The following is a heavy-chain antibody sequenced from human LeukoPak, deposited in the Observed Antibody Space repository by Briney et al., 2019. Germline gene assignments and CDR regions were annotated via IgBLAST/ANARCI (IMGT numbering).Heavy chain of an antibody. CDR2: ISESGGST. D-gene: IGHD1-1*01. J-gene: IGHJ4*02. Sequence: GGSLRLSCAASGLIFSSYAMSWVRQAPGKGLEWVSSISESGGSTYYADSAKGRFTISRDNSKNTLYLQMSSLRAEDTAMYYCAKLRVEAEVPGTAYWGLGTLVTVSS. CDR3: AKLRVEAEVPGTAY. V-gene: IGHV3-23*01. CDR1: GLIFSSYA.